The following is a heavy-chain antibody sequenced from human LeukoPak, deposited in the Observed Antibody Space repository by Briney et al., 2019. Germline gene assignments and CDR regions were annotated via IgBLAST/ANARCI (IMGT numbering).Heavy chain of an antibody. Sequence: GGSLRLSCAVSGFTVSSNYMNWVRQPPGKGLEWVSVIYSGGSTLYSNSVKGRFTISRDNSKNTLYLQMNSLRGDDTAVYYCARGYTSLIWGHGTMVTVSS. CDR1: GFTVSSNY. D-gene: IGHD5-18*01. CDR3: ARGYTSLI. J-gene: IGHJ3*02. CDR2: IYSGGST. V-gene: IGHV3-53*01.